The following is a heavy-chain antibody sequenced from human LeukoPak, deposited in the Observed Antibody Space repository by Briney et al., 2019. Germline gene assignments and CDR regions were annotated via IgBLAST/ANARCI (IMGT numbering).Heavy chain of an antibody. V-gene: IGHV4-59*04. CDR3: VRALRRNIYGFGY. CDR1: GGSISSYY. CDR2: IHQSGST. D-gene: IGHD5-18*01. J-gene: IGHJ4*02. Sequence: SETLSLTCTVSGGSISSYYWYWIRQPPGKGLECIGYIHQSGSTYNNPSLKSRVTMSIDRSKNQFSLKLSSVTAADTAVYYCVRALRRNIYGFGYWGQGTLVTVSS.